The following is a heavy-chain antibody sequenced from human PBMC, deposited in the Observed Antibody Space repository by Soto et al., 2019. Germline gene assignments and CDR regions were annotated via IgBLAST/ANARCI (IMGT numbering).Heavy chain of an antibody. CDR2: LSGSGTST. J-gene: IGHJ4*02. Sequence: GGSLRLSCAASGFSFVNYAMNWVRQAPGKGLEWVSGLSGSGTSTYYADSVKGRFTISRDNSRDTLFLQMNSLTADHTAVYYCAKATTNGGWFNTFDSWGQGALVTVAS. CDR1: GFSFVNYA. D-gene: IGHD6-19*01. CDR3: AKATTNGGWFNTFDS. V-gene: IGHV3-23*01.